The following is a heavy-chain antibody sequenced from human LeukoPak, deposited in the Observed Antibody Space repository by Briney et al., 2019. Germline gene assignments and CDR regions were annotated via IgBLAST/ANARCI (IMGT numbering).Heavy chain of an antibody. D-gene: IGHD6-6*01. CDR3: ARADSSSFDY. Sequence: GGSLRLSCAASGFTVSSNYMSWVRQAPGKGLEWVSVIYSGGSTYYADSVKGRFTISRHNSKNTLYLQMNSLRAEDTAVYYCARADSSSFDYWAREPWSPSPQ. J-gene: IGHJ4*02. V-gene: IGHV3-53*04. CDR2: IYSGGST. CDR1: GFTVSSNY.